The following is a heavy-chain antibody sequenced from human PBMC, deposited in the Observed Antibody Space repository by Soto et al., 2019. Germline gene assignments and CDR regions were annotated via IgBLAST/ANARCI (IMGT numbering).Heavy chain of an antibody. CDR2: IDPSDSYT. J-gene: IGHJ3*02. Sequence: GESLKISCKGSGYSFTSYWISWVRQMPGKGLEWMGRIDPSDSYTNYSPSFQGHVTISADKPISTAYLQWSSLKASDTAMYYCARGVTYYYDSSGYYYRPAAFDIWGQGTMVTVSS. CDR1: GYSFTSYW. D-gene: IGHD3-22*01. V-gene: IGHV5-10-1*01. CDR3: ARGVTYYYDSSGYYYRPAAFDI.